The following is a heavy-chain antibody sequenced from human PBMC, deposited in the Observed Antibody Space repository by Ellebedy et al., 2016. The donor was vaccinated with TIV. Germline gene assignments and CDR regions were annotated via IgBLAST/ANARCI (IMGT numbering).Heavy chain of an antibody. J-gene: IGHJ4*02. V-gene: IGHV5-51*01. D-gene: IGHD5-24*01. Sequence: ASVKVSCKGSGYSFATLSIGWVRQMPGKGLEWMGLIYPRDSDTTYSPSFQGQVTISVDNSINTAYLQWSSLKASDTAMYYCARIYNEYFFDYWGQGTLVTVSS. CDR3: ARIYNEYFFDY. CDR1: GYSFATLS. CDR2: IYPRDSDT.